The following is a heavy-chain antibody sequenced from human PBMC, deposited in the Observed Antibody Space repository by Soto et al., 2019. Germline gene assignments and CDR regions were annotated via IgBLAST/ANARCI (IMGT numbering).Heavy chain of an antibody. CDR2: SNPSGGST. CDR3: ARDALAITFGGVIVPGY. CDR1: GYSFTSYY. Sequence: ASVKVSCKASGYSFTSYYMHWVRQAPGQGLEWMGVSNPSGGSTSYAQKFQGRVIMTRDTSTSTVYMELSSLRTEDTAVYYCARDALAITFGGVIVPGYWGPGTLVTVSS. V-gene: IGHV1-46*03. J-gene: IGHJ4*02. D-gene: IGHD3-16*02.